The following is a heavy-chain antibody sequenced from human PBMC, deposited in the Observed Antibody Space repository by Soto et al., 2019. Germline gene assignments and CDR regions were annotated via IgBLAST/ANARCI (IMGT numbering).Heavy chain of an antibody. Sequence: PGESLKISCKGSGYSFTGYWISWVRQMPGKGVEWMGRSDPSDSYTNYSPSFQGHVTNSADKSISTAYLQWSSLKASDTAMYYCATVTYYYDSSGYSNFDYWGQGTLVTVSS. CDR1: GYSFTGYW. V-gene: IGHV5-10-1*01. D-gene: IGHD3-22*01. J-gene: IGHJ4*02. CDR2: SDPSDSYT. CDR3: ATVTYYYDSSGYSNFDY.